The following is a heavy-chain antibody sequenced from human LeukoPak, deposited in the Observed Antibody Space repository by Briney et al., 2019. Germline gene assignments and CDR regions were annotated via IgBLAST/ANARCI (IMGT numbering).Heavy chain of an antibody. J-gene: IGHJ4*02. CDR2: ISGGGETT. Sequence: GGSLRLSCAASGFTFRLYGMNWVRQAPGKGLEWVSAISGGGETTTYTDSVKGRFTISRDNSKNTVYLQMNSLSAEDTAVYYCAREAAGYSSGWPDYWGQGTLVTVSS. D-gene: IGHD6-19*01. CDR1: GFTFRLYG. V-gene: IGHV3-23*01. CDR3: AREAAGYSSGWPDY.